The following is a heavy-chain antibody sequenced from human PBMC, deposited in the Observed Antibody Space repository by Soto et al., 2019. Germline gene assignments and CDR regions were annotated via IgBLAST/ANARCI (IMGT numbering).Heavy chain of an antibody. V-gene: IGHV3-7*05. CDR1: GFTFSTYS. CDR2: IKADGNEK. J-gene: IGHJ4*02. D-gene: IGHD4-17*01. CDR3: ARDWRSDYTSSFDR. Sequence: GGSLRLSCAASGFTFSTYSMSWARQAPGKGLEWVAMIKADGNEKYYVDSVKGRFTISRDNTDNSLFLQMNSLRVEDTAMYFCARDWRSDYTSSFDRWGLGTLVTVSS.